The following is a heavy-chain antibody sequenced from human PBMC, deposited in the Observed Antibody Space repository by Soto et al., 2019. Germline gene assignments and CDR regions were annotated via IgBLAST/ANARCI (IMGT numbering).Heavy chain of an antibody. CDR2: ISGSGGST. V-gene: IGHV3-23*01. D-gene: IGHD6-19*01. J-gene: IGHJ3*02. CDR1: GFTFSSYA. Sequence: GSLRLSCAASGFTFSSYAMSWVRQAPGKGLEWVSAISGSGGSTYYADSVKGRFTISRDNSKNTLYLRMNSLRAEDTAVYYCAKDYSSGWYRGGSFDIWGQGTMVTVSS. CDR3: AKDYSSGWYRGGSFDI.